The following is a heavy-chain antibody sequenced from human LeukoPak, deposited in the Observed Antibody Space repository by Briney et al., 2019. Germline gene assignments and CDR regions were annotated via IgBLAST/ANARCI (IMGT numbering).Heavy chain of an antibody. CDR2: IHYTGRT. J-gene: IGHJ4*02. CDR1: GGSFSSYS. CDR3: ARHSSGYDPYFDD. D-gene: IGHD5-12*01. V-gene: IGHV4-59*08. Sequence: SETLSLTCTVSGGSFSSYSWSWIRQPPGKGLDWIGYIHYTGRTNYNPSLRSRVAISIATSKNQFSLKLSSVTAADTAVYYWARHSSGYDPYFDDWGRGTLVTVSS.